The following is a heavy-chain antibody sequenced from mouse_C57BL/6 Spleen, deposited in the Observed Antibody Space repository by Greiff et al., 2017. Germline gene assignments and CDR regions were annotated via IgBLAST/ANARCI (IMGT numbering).Heavy chain of an antibody. CDR3: ARRREIYYDYGGYAMDY. CDR2: INPNYGTT. D-gene: IGHD2-4*01. Sequence: VQLQQSGPELVKPGASVKISCKASGYSFTDYNMNWVKQSNGKSLEWIGVINPNYGTTSYNQKFKGKATLTVDQSSSTAYMQLNSLTSEDSAVYYCARRREIYYDYGGYAMDYWGQGTSVTVSS. J-gene: IGHJ4*01. CDR1: GYSFTDYN. V-gene: IGHV1-39*01.